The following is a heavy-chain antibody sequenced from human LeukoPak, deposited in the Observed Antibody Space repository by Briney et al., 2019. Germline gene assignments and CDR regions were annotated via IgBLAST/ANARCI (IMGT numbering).Heavy chain of an antibody. J-gene: IGHJ3*02. CDR3: TTELYYCDSSGYRPPDAFDI. CDR1: GFTFSNAW. CDR2: IKSKTDGGTT. Sequence: GGSLRLSCAASGFTFSNAWMSWVRQAPGKGLEWVGRIKSKTDGGTTDYAAPVKGRFTISRDDSKNTLYLQMNSLKTEDTAVYYCTTELYYCDSSGYRPPDAFDIWGQGTMVTVSS. D-gene: IGHD3-22*01. V-gene: IGHV3-15*01.